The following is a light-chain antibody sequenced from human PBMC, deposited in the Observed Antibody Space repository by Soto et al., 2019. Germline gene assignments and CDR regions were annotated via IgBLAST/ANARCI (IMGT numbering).Light chain of an antibody. CDR3: QQRSNCL. J-gene: IGKJ5*01. Sequence: EIVLTQSPATLSLSPGERATLSCRASQSVSSYLAWYQQKPGQAPRLLIYDASNRATGIPARFSGSGSGTDFIFSICSLEPEDFSVYYCQQRSNCLFGQGTLLEIK. V-gene: IGKV3-11*01. CDR1: QSVSSY. CDR2: DAS.